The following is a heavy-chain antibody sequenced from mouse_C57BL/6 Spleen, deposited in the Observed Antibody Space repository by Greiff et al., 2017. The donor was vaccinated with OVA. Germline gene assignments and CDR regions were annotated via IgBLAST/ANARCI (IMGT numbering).Heavy chain of an antibody. D-gene: IGHD3-1*01. CDR2: IDPEDGET. CDR1: GFNINDYY. Sequence: VQLQQSGAELVKPGASVKLSCTASGFNINDYYMHWVKQRTEQGLEWIGRIDPEDGETKYAPKFQGKATITADTSSNTAYLQLSSLTSEDAAVYYCARGAYFDYWGKGTTLTVSS. CDR3: ARGAYFDY. V-gene: IGHV14-2*01. J-gene: IGHJ2*01.